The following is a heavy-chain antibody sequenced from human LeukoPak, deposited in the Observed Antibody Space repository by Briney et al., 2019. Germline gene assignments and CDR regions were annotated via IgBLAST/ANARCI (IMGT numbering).Heavy chain of an antibody. D-gene: IGHD3-3*01. CDR1: GFTFSSYA. V-gene: IGHV3-23*01. Sequence: GGSLRLSCAASGFTFSSYAMSWFRQAPGKGLQWVSAISGSGGSTYYEDSVKGRVTISRDNSKNTLYLQMNSLRAEDTAVYYCAKDPYYDFWSGYYNGLGAFDIWGQGTMVTVSS. J-gene: IGHJ3*02. CDR3: AKDPYYDFWSGYYNGLGAFDI. CDR2: ISGSGGST.